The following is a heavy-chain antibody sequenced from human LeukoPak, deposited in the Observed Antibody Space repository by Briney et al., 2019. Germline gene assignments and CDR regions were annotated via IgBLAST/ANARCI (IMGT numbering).Heavy chain of an antibody. CDR3: ARAPGYYYDSSGYAFDI. D-gene: IGHD3-22*01. J-gene: IGHJ3*02. CDR2: INPNSGGT. CDR1: GYTFTGYY. Sequence: ASVKVSCKASGYTFTGYYMHWVRQAPGQGLEWMGWINPNSGGTNYAQKLQGRVTMTRDTSISTAYMELSRLRSDDTAVYYCARAPGYYYDSSGYAFDIWGQGTMVTVSS. V-gene: IGHV1-2*02.